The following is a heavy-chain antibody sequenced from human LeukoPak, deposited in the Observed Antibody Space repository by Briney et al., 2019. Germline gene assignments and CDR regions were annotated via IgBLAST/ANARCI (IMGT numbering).Heavy chain of an antibody. CDR2: INWHSTST. Sequence: GGSLRLSCAPSGLIFDRFGMNWVRHVPGRGQEWVSGINWHSTSTNYVDSVRGRFTISRDNAKNSLYLQMNSLRVEDTAFYYCARDLKYCTGGMCYFTAVADSWGQGTLVTVSS. J-gene: IGHJ4*02. V-gene: IGHV3-20*04. D-gene: IGHD2-8*02. CDR1: GLIFDRFG. CDR3: ARDLKYCTGGMCYFTAVADS.